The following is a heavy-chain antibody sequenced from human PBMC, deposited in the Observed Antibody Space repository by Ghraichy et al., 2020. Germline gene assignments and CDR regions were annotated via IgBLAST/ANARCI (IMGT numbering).Heavy chain of an antibody. V-gene: IGHV1-69*04. D-gene: IGHD3-3*01. CDR1: GGTFSSYA. CDR3: ARRDFWSGPFDY. J-gene: IGHJ4*02. CDR2: IIPILGIA. Sequence: SVKVSCKASGGTFSSYAISWVRQAPGQGLEWMGRIIPILGIANYAQKFQGRVTITADKSTSTAYMELSSLRSEDTAVYYCARRDFWSGPFDYWGQGTLVTVAS.